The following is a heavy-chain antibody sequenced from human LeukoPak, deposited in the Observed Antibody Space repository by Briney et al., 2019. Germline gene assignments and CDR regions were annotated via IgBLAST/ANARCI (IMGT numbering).Heavy chain of an antibody. V-gene: IGHV3-66*02. CDR1: GFTVSSNY. J-gene: IGHJ4*02. CDR3: ARDGPYGSGSKD. D-gene: IGHD3-10*01. Sequence: GGSLRLSCAASGFTVSSNYTSWVRQAPGKELEWVSVIYSGGSTYYADSVKGRFTISRDNSKNTLYLQMNSLRAEDTAVYYCARDGPYGSGSKDWGQGTLVTVSS. CDR2: IYSGGST.